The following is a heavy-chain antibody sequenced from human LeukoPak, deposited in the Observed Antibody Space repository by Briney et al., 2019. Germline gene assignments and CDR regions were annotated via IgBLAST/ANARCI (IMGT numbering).Heavy chain of an antibody. CDR2: MNPNSGNT. Sequence: ASVKVSCKASGYTFTSYGISWVRQAPGQGLEWMGWMNPNSGNTGYAQKFQGRVTMTRNTSISTAYMELSSLRSEDTAVYYCARGIRRDGIGRWIQLWSGAYYFDYWGQGTLVTVSS. CDR3: ARGIRRDGIGRWIQLWSGAYYFDY. J-gene: IGHJ4*02. D-gene: IGHD5-18*01. CDR1: GYTFTSYG. V-gene: IGHV1-8*02.